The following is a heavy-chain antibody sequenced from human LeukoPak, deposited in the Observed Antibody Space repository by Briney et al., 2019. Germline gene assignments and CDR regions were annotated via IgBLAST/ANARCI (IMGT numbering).Heavy chain of an antibody. Sequence: GYPRLSCTASGITFRSSTMNWVRQAPGKGLAWVASIGPSGTNKHYAGSLEGRFTISRDNARNSLFLEMNSLRVEDTAVYYCLRGDSRDYWGRGTLVTVSS. V-gene: IGHV3-21*04. J-gene: IGHJ4*02. CDR1: GITFRSST. CDR3: LRGDSRDY. CDR2: IGPSGTNK. D-gene: IGHD2-21*01.